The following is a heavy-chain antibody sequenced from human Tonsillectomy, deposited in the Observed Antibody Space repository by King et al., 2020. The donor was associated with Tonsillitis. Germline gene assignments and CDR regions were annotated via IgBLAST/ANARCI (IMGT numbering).Heavy chain of an antibody. CDR1: GFNFNYAW. D-gene: IGHD2-2*01. CDR3: TTDCSSSRCYGLAWFDT. J-gene: IGHJ5*02. Sequence: VQLVESGGGLVKPGGSLRLSCAASGFNFNYAWMNWVRQAPGKGLEWVGRIKSKIDGETRDYTAPVKGRFTISRDDSKNTLYLQMNSLKTEDTAVYYFTTDCSSSRCYGLAWFDTWGQGSLVTVSS. CDR2: IKSKIDGETR. V-gene: IGHV3-15*01.